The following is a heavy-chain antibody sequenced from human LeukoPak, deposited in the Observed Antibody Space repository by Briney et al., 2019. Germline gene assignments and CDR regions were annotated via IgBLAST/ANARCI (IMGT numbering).Heavy chain of an antibody. D-gene: IGHD4-17*01. J-gene: IGHJ3*02. Sequence: SETLSLTCAVYGGSFSGYYWSWIRQPPGKGLEWIGEINHSGSTNYNPSLKSRVTISIDTSKNQFSLKLSSVTTADTAVYYCARDLVTVTKGFDIWGLGTMVSVSS. CDR3: ARDLVTVTKGFDI. CDR2: INHSGST. CDR1: GGSFSGYY. V-gene: IGHV4-34*01.